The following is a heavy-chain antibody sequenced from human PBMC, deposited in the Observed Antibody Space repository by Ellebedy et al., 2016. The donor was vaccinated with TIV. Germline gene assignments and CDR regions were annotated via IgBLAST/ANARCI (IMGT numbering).Heavy chain of an antibody. CDR3: ARGGITLVRGPDQ. CDR1: PISFSKYY. V-gene: IGHV4-59*12. J-gene: IGHJ4*02. D-gene: IGHD3-10*01. Sequence: MPSETLSLTCRVPPISFSKYYWIWVRQTREKGLEWIGYIFSSGSSNINPSLESRVTMAVDTSKTEISMKLRSATAADTGVYYCARGGITLVRGPDQWGQGIPVTVSS. CDR2: IFSSGSS.